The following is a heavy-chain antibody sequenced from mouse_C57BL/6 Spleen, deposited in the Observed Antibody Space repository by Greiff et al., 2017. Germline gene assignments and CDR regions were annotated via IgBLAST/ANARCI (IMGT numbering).Heavy chain of an antibody. CDR3: ARRAYQGAMDY. J-gene: IGHJ4*01. CDR2: IHPNSGST. V-gene: IGHV1-64*01. D-gene: IGHD3-2*02. CDR1: GYTFTSYW. Sequence: VQLQQPGAELVKPGASVKLSCKASGYTFTSYWMHWVKQRPGQGLEWIGMIHPNSGSTNYNEKFKSKATLTVDTSSSTAYMQLSSLTSEDAAVYYCARRAYQGAMDYWGQGTSVTVSS.